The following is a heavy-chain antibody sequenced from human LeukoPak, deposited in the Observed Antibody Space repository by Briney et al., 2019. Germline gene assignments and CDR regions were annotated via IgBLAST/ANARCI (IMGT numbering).Heavy chain of an antibody. CDR3: SRPVQEWPLDY. D-gene: IGHD1-1*01. J-gene: IGHJ4*02. Sequence: GGSLRLSCAASGFTFSSFWMSWVRQAPGKGLEWVATIKQDGSEKYYVDSVKGRFTISRDNAKNSLYLQMNSLRAEDTAVYYCSRPVQEWPLDYWGQGTLVTVSS. V-gene: IGHV3-7*01. CDR2: IKQDGSEK. CDR1: GFTFSSFW.